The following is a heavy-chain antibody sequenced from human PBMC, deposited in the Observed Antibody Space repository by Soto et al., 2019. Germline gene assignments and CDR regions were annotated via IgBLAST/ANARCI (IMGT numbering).Heavy chain of an antibody. Sequence: GASVKVSCKASGYTFTGYYMHWVRQAPGQGLEWMGWINPNSGGTNYAQKFQGWVTMTRDTSISTAYMELSRLRSDDTAVYYCARDFSRETVVGEAYYYYGMDVWGQGTTVTAP. CDR3: ARDFSRETVVGEAYYYYGMDV. CDR1: GYTFTGYY. J-gene: IGHJ6*02. CDR2: INPNSGGT. D-gene: IGHD1-26*01. V-gene: IGHV1-2*04.